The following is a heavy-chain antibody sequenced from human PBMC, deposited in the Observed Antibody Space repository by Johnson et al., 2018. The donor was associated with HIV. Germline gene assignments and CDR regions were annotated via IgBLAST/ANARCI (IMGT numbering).Heavy chain of an antibody. J-gene: IGHJ3*02. Sequence: QVQLVESGGGLVQPGGSLRLSCTSSGFTFSDYYMNWIRQAPGTGLEWVSSISRSGSTISYADSVQGRFPISSDNPKNSLYLQMNRLRAEDTAVYYCAREGRSGLDAFDIWGQGTMFTVSS. CDR3: AREGRSGLDAFDI. CDR1: GFTFSDYY. CDR2: ISRSGSTI. D-gene: IGHD3-3*01. V-gene: IGHV3-11*04.